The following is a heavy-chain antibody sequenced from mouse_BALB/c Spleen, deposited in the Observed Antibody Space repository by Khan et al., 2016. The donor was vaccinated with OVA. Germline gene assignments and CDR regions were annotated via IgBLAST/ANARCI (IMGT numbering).Heavy chain of an antibody. CDR3: ERENYYGRSCYAMDY. D-gene: IGHD1-1*01. J-gene: IGHJ4*01. CDR1: GYTFNSYW. Sequence: DLVKPGASVKLSCKASGYTFNSYWINWIKQRPGQGLEWIGRIGPGSSNAYYNDMFKDKATLTVDTSSNTAHLQLSSLSAEDAAVYFCERENYYGRSCYAMDYWGQGTSGTVSA. V-gene: IGHV1S41*01. CDR2: IGPGSSNA.